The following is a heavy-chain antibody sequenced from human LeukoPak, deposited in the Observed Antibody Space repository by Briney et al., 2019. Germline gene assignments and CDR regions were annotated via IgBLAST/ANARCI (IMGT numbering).Heavy chain of an antibody. J-gene: IGHJ4*02. CDR1: GGSINSGDYY. V-gene: IGHV4-30-4*01. CDR3: ARNRNYGDNAIGH. CDR2: IYYSGST. Sequence: SETLSLTCTVSGGSINSGDYYWSWIRQPPGKGLEWIGYIYYSGSTYYNPSLKSRITISIDTSKNQFSLKLSSVTATDTAVYFCARNRNYGDNAIGHWGQGTLVTVSS. D-gene: IGHD4-17*01.